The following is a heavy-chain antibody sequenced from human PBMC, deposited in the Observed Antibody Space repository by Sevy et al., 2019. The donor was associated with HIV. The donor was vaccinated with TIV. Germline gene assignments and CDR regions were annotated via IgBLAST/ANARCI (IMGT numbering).Heavy chain of an antibody. CDR1: GYSFTNYA. Sequence: ASVKVSCKASGYSFTNYAIHWVRQAPGQGLEWMGWIKTDNGNTKYSQRFQGRVTITRDTSAATAYMEMSSLRYDETALYFCARGKGGIFGVVVGQFDSWGQGTLVTVSS. J-gene: IGHJ4*02. D-gene: IGHD3-3*01. CDR2: IKTDNGNT. V-gene: IGHV1-3*04. CDR3: ARGKGGIFGVVVGQFDS.